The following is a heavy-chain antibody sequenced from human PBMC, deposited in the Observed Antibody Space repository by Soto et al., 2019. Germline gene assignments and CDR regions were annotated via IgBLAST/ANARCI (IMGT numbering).Heavy chain of an antibody. J-gene: IGHJ5*02. Sequence: SETLSLTCAVYGGSFSGYYWSWIRQPPGKGLEWIGEINHSGSTNYNPSLKSRVTISVDTSKNQFSLKLSSVTAADTAVYYCARGRRQQLGSQNWFDPWGQGTLVTVSS. D-gene: IGHD6-13*01. CDR2: INHSGST. CDR3: ARGRRQQLGSQNWFDP. V-gene: IGHV4-34*01. CDR1: GGSFSGYY.